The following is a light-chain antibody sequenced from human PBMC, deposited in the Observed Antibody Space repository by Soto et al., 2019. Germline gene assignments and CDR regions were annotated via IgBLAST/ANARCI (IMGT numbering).Light chain of an antibody. CDR3: QQSNIYWT. Sequence: DIQMTQSPSTLSASVGDRVTITCRASQSISYWLAWYQQKPGKAPNLLIYKASTLESGVPSRFSGSGSGTEFTLTISSLQPDDFATYYCQQSNIYWTFGQGTKVEIK. V-gene: IGKV1-5*03. CDR2: KAS. J-gene: IGKJ1*01. CDR1: QSISYW.